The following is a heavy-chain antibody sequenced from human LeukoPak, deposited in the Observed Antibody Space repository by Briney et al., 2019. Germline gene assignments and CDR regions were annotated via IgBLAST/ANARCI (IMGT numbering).Heavy chain of an antibody. CDR1: GGSFSSGDYY. Sequence: SSETLSLTCIVSGGSFSSGDYYWSWIRQPPGKSLEWIGSVYDSGETYFNPSLMSRVTMSVDRSKNQFSLRLNSVTAADTAVYYCARDLTTVGYYYMDVWGKGTTVTVSS. J-gene: IGHJ6*03. CDR2: VYDSGET. D-gene: IGHD4-23*01. CDR3: ARDLTTVGYYYMDV. V-gene: IGHV4-30-2*01.